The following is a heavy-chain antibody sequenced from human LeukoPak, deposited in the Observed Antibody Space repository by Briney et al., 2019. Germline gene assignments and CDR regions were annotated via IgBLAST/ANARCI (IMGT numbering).Heavy chain of an antibody. CDR3: AKGDYGYYYYMDV. V-gene: IGHV3-23*01. CDR1: GLPFSNNA. Sequence: GGSLRLSCAASGLPFSNNAMKWARQAPGKGLEWVSTIGCPAGSTYYGDSVKGRFTTSRDNSKNTVYLQMNSLRADDTAIYYCAKGDYGYYYYMDVWGKGTTVTVSS. CDR2: IGCPAGST. J-gene: IGHJ6*03. D-gene: IGHD4-17*01.